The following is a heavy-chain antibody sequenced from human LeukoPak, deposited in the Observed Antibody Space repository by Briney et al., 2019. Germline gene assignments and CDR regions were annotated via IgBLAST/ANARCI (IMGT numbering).Heavy chain of an antibody. V-gene: IGHV4-39*02. CDR1: GGSIISGRYY. D-gene: IGHD1-26*01. CDR2: VYYGGSA. Sequence: SETLSLTCNVSGGSIISGRYYWVWIRQPPGKGLEWIGSVYYGGSAYYSPSLKSRVTISVDTSKNHFSLKLNSVTAADTSVYYCARSNSGSSRFWYFGLWGRGALVPVSS. J-gene: IGHJ2*01. CDR3: ARSNSGSSRFWYFGL.